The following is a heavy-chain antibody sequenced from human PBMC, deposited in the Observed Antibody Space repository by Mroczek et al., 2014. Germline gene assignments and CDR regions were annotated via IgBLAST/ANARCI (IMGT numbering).Heavy chain of an antibody. Sequence: QVQLQQWGAGLLKPSETLSLTCAVYGGSFSGYYWSWIRQPPGKGLEWIGEINHSGSTNYNPSLKSRVTISVDTSKNQFSLKLSSVTAADTAVYYCARGLDAKSHFCYCSSTSCYNKNWFDPWGQGTPGHRL. D-gene: IGHD2-2*01. CDR1: GGSFSGYY. CDR2: INHSGST. J-gene: IGHJ5*02. CDR3: ARGLDAKSHFCYCSSTSCYNKNWFDP. V-gene: IGHV4-34*01.